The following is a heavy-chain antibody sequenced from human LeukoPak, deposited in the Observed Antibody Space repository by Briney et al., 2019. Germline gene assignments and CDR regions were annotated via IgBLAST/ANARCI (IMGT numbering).Heavy chain of an antibody. CDR1: GFTFSSYA. CDR2: ISGSGGST. J-gene: IGHJ3*02. CDR3: AKYLVSTTVTTGAFDI. V-gene: IGHV3-23*01. Sequence: PGGSLRLSCAASGFTFSSYAMSWVRQAPGKGLEWVSAISGSGGSTYYADSVKGRFTISRDNSKNTLYLQMNSLGAEDTAVYYCAKYLVSTTVTTGAFDIWGQGTMVTVSS. D-gene: IGHD4-17*01.